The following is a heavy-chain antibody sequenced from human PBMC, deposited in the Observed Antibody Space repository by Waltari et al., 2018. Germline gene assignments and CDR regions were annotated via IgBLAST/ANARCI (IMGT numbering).Heavy chain of an antibody. CDR3: AKDIPEETMIVVVITSPNLEFDY. CDR1: GFTFSSYA. D-gene: IGHD3-22*01. CDR2: LSGSGGST. V-gene: IGHV3-23*01. Sequence: EVQLLESGGGLVQPGGSLRLSCAASGFTFSSYAMSWVRQAPGKGLEWVSALSGSGGSTYYADSVKGRFTISRDNSKNTLYLQMNSLRAEDTAVYYCAKDIPEETMIVVVITSPNLEFDYWGQGTLVTVSS. J-gene: IGHJ4*02.